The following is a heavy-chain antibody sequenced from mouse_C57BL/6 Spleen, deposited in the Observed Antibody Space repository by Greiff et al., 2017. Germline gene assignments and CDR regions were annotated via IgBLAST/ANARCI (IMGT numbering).Heavy chain of an antibody. CDR2: IDPETGGT. CDR1: GYTFTDYE. CDR3: TRSTTVVAKGFAY. J-gene: IGHJ3*01. V-gene: IGHV1-15*01. Sequence: QVQLQQSGAELVRPGASVTLSCKASGYTFTDYEMHWVKQTPVHGLEWIGAIDPETGGTAYNQKFKGKAILTADKSSSSAYMELRSLASEDSAVYYSTRSTTVVAKGFAYWGQGTLVTVSA. D-gene: IGHD1-1*01.